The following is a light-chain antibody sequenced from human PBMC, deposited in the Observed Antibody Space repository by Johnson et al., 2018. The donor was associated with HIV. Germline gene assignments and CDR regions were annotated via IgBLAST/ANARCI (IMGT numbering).Light chain of an antibody. CDR1: NSNIGKSS. V-gene: IGLV1-51*01. CDR3: GTWDSSLSAGGYV. Sequence: QSVLTQPPSVSAAPGQKVTISCSGSNSNIGKSSVSWYQQFPGTAPKLLIYDNDKRPSGIPDRFSGSKSGTSATLGITGLQTGDEADYYCGTWDSSLSAGGYVFGTGTKVTVL. CDR2: DND. J-gene: IGLJ1*01.